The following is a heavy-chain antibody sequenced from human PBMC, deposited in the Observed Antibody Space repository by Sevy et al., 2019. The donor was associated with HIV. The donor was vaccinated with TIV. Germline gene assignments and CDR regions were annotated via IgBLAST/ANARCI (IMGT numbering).Heavy chain of an antibody. J-gene: IGHJ4*02. CDR1: GFTFSTYW. D-gene: IGHD2-15*01. V-gene: IGHV3-7*03. CDR2: INQDGSKK. Sequence: GGSLRLSCEASGFTFSTYWLTWVRQVPGKGLEWVANINQDGSKKYFVDSVKGRFTISRDNAKNSVYLQMNSLRADDTAVYYCVREIGGRGSYWGLGTLVTVSS. CDR3: VREIGGRGSY.